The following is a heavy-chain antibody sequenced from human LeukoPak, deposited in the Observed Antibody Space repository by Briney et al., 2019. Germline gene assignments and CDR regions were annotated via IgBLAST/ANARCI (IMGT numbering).Heavy chain of an antibody. J-gene: IGHJ5*02. V-gene: IGHV3-30*02. Sequence: GGSLRLSCAASGFTFSSYGMQWVRQAPGKGLEWVAFIRYDGSNKYYADSVKGRFTISRDNPKNTLYLQMHSLRAEDTAVYYCTTIKDWFDPWGQGTLVTVSS. CDR2: IRYDGSNK. D-gene: IGHD1-14*01. CDR3: TTIKDWFDP. CDR1: GFTFSSYG.